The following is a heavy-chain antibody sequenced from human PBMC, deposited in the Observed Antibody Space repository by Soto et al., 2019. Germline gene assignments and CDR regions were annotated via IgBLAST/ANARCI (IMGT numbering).Heavy chain of an antibody. V-gene: IGHV1-2*02. CDR3: ARGSPSPLRYFDWAFDY. J-gene: IGHJ4*02. CDR2: INPNSGGT. D-gene: IGHD3-9*01. CDR1: GYTFTGYY. Sequence: ASVKVSGKASGYTFTGYYMHWVRQAPGQGLEWMGWINPNSGGTNYAQKFQGRVTMTRDTSISTAYMELSRLRSDDTAVYYCARGSPSPLRYFDWAFDYWGQGTLVTVSS.